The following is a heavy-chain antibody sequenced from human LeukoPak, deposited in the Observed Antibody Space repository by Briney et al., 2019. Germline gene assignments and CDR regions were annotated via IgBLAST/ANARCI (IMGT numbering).Heavy chain of an antibody. CDR3: AKAGAVVVVAAKYFDY. Sequence: GGSLRLSCAASGFTISANFMSWVRQAPGKGLEWVSVIYSAGRTDYADSVKGRFTISRDNSKNTLYLQMNSLRAEDTAVYYCAKAGAVVVVAAKYFDYWGQGTLVTVSS. V-gene: IGHV3-53*01. J-gene: IGHJ4*02. CDR2: IYSAGRT. D-gene: IGHD2-15*01. CDR1: GFTISANF.